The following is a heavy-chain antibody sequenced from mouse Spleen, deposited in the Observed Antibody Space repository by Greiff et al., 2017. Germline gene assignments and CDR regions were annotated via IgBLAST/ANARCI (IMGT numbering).Heavy chain of an antibody. J-gene: IGHJ2*01. CDR1: GYTFTSYW. CDR3: ARRGPLDY. V-gene: IGHV1-50*01. CDR2: IDPSDSYT. Sequence: QVQLQQPGAELVKPGASVKLSCKASGYTFTSYWMQWVKQRPGQGLEWIGEIDPSDSYTNYNQKFKGKATLTVDTSSSTAYMQLSSLTSEDSAVYYCARRGPLDYWGQGTTLTVSS.